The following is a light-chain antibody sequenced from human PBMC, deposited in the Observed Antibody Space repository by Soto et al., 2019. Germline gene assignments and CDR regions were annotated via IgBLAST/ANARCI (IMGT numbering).Light chain of an antibody. CDR1: RNDVGGYNY. CDR3: CSYVGNYSWL. CDR2: DVS. Sequence: QSALTQPRSVSGSPGQSVTISCTGTRNDVGGYNYVSWFQQHPDKAPKLMIYDVSKRPSGVPDRFSGSKSGNTASLTISGLQAEDEADYYCCSYVGNYSWLFGGGTQLTVL. V-gene: IGLV2-11*01. J-gene: IGLJ2*01.